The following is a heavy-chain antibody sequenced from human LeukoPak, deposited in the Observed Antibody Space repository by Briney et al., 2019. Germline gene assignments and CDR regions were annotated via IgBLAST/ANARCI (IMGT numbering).Heavy chain of an antibody. CDR3: ARERDGRFFDY. J-gene: IGHJ4*02. D-gene: IGHD5-24*01. Sequence: GGPLRLSCAVSGLTFSSYWMSWVRQAPGKGLEWVANINQDGSEKYFLDSVRGRFTISRDNAKNSLALQMNTLRAEDTAVYYCARERDGRFFDYWGQGTLVTVSS. V-gene: IGHV3-7*01. CDR1: GLTFSSYW. CDR2: INQDGSEK.